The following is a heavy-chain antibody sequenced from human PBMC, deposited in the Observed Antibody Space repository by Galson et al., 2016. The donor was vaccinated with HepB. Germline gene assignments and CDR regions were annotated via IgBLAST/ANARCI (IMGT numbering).Heavy chain of an antibody. CDR1: GFTFSSYS. V-gene: IGHV3-21*01. CDR2: IRSSSSEM. Sequence: SLRLSCAASGFTFSSYSMNWVRQAPGKGLEWVASIRSSSSEMFCADSVKVRFTISRDNAKNSLFLQMNSLRAEDTALYYCARSKAEYTSSWYPNDYWGQGTLVTVSS. D-gene: IGHD6-13*01. CDR3: ARSKAEYTSSWYPNDY. J-gene: IGHJ4*02.